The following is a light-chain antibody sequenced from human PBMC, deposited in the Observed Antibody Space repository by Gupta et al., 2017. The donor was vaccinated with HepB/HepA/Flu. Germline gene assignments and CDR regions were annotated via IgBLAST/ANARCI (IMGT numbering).Light chain of an antibody. V-gene: IGLV2-14*01. CDR2: DVT. CDR1: SSDVGGYNY. Sequence: QSALPQPASVSGSPGLSIPISCTGTSSDVGGYNYVSWYQQHPGKAPTLMIYDVTNRPSGVSNRFSGSKSGNTASLTISGLQAEDEADYYCSSYTSSSTSWVFGGGTKLTVL. CDR3: SSYTSSSTSWV. J-gene: IGLJ3*02.